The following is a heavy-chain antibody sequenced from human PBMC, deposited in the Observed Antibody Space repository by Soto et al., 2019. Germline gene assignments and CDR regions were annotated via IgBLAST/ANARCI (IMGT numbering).Heavy chain of an antibody. CDR1: GYTFTDYY. D-gene: IGHD5-12*01. V-gene: IGHV1-2*04. J-gene: IGHJ4*02. Sequence: AASVKVSCKASGYTFTDYYIHWVRQAPGQGLEWMGWINPNSGDTNYAQKFQGWVTMTRDTSINTAYMDVNRLRSDDTAVYYCARGGYSGYDFDYWGQGTLVTVSS. CDR2: INPNSGDT. CDR3: ARGGYSGYDFDY.